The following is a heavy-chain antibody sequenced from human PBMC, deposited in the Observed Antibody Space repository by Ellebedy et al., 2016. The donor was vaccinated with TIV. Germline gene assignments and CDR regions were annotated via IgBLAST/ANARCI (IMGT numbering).Heavy chain of an antibody. CDR2: INPSGGST. Sequence: ASVKVSXXASGYTFTSYYMHWVRQAPGQGLEWMGIINPSGGSTSYAQKFQGRVTITRDTSASTAYMELSSLRSEDTAVYYCARLPYYYYGMDVWGQGTTVTVSS. V-gene: IGHV1-46*01. CDR1: GYTFTSYY. J-gene: IGHJ6*02. CDR3: ARLPYYYYGMDV.